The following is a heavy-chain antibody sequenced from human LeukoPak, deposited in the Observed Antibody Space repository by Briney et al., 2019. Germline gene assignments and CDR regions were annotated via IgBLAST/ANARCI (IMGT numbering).Heavy chain of an antibody. D-gene: IGHD2-2*02. CDR3: ARGNVVVPAAIIPNWFDP. CDR1: GYTFTGYY. CDR2: INPNSGGT. Sequence: ASAKVSCKASGYTFTGYYMHWVRQAPGQGLEWMGWINPNSGGTNYAQKFQGRVTMTRDTSISTAYMELSRLRSDDTAVYYCARGNVVVPAAIIPNWFDPWGQGTLVTVSS. V-gene: IGHV1-2*02. J-gene: IGHJ5*02.